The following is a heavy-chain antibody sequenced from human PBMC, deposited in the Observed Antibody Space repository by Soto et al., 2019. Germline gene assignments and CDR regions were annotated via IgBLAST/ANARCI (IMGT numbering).Heavy chain of an antibody. CDR1: GCSISSGAYC. CDR3: AREGGGTYTSDY. Sequence: SETLSLTCTVSGCSISSGAYCWSWIRQHPGKGLEWIGYICSSGDTYYNPSLKSRVTISADTSKNQFSLKLSSVTAADTAVYYCAREGGGTYTSDYWGQGTLVTVSS. V-gene: IGHV4-31*03. D-gene: IGHD1-26*01. J-gene: IGHJ4*02. CDR2: ICSSGDT.